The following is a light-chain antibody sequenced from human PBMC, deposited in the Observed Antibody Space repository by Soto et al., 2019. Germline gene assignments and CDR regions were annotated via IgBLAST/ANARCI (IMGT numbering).Light chain of an antibody. Sequence: DIQMTQSPSPLSASVGDRVTITCRASQTIRNYLNWYQQKPGEAPKLLIYAASRLQSGVPSRFSGSGSGTDFTLTINTLQPEDIATYYCQHSYSTPRFCGGTKVEIK. CDR2: AAS. V-gene: IGKV1-39*01. J-gene: IGKJ4*01. CDR3: QHSYSTPR. CDR1: QTIRNY.